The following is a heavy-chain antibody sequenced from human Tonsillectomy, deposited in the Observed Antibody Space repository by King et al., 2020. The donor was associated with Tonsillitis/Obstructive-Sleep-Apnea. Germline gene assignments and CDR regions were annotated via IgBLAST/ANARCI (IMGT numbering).Heavy chain of an antibody. CDR1: GFTFSSDG. J-gene: IGHJ4*02. V-gene: IGHV3-30*18. Sequence: QVQLVESGGGVVQPGRSLRLSCAASGFTFSSDGMQWVRQAPGKGLERVAVISYDGNTKYYTDSVRGRLTISRDNSKNTLYLQVNSLRAEDTAVYYCAKEVTAMVARHFDCWGQGTLVTVSS. CDR2: ISYDGNTK. CDR3: AKEVTAMVARHFDC. D-gene: IGHD5-18*01.